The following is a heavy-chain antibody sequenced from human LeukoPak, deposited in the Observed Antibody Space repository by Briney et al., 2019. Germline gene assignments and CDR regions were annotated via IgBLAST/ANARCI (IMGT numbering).Heavy chain of an antibody. J-gene: IGHJ3*02. D-gene: IGHD3-22*01. CDR2: ISSSGSTI. V-gene: IGHV3-11*01. Sequence: GGSLRLSCAASGFTFSDYYMSWIRQAPGKGLEWVSYISSSGSTIYYADSVKGRFTISRDNAKNSLYLQMNSLRAEDTAVYYCARDHYDCSGYDLMVAFDIWGQGTMVTVSS. CDR1: GFTFSDYY. CDR3: ARDHYDCSGYDLMVAFDI.